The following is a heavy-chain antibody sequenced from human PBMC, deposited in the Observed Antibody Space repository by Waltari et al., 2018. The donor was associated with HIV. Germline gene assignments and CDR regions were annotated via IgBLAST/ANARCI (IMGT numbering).Heavy chain of an antibody. CDR3: ARLEGLRGGDLIDS. V-gene: IGHV4-39*01. D-gene: IGHD2-21*02. Sequence: QLQLQESGPGLVKPSETLSLTCTVSGGSISRTYHYWGWIRQPPGKGLVWTGSIYYSGSTYYNPSLKSRVTISVDTSKNQFSLKLSSVTAADTAVYYCARLEGLRGGDLIDSWGQGTLVTVSS. CDR1: GGSISRTYHY. J-gene: IGHJ4*02. CDR2: IYYSGST.